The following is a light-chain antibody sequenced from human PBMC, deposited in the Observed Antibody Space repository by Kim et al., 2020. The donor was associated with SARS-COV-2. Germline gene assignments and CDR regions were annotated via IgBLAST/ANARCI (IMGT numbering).Light chain of an antibody. V-gene: IGLV3-9*01. CDR1: SIGAKS. CDR3: HVWDSNTAV. J-gene: IGLJ3*02. Sequence: SYELTQPLSESVALGQTARITCGGSSIGAKSVHWYQQKPGQAPVLVIYRDRNRPYGIPERFSGSNSGNTATLTISRAQAGDEADYYCHVWDSNTAVFGGG. CDR2: RDR.